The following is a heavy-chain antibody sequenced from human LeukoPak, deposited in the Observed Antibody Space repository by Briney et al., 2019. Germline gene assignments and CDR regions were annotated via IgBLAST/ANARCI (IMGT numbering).Heavy chain of an antibody. J-gene: IGHJ6*03. D-gene: IGHD6-13*01. CDR2: IYTSGST. Sequence: SETLSLTCTVSGGSISSYYWSWIRQPAGKGLEWIGRIYTSGSTNYNPSLKSRVTMSVDTSKNQFSLKLSSVTAADTAVYYCARVAYSSSSRYYYYMDVWGKGTTVTVSS. CDR3: ARVAYSSSSRYYYYMDV. V-gene: IGHV4-4*07. CDR1: GGSISSYY.